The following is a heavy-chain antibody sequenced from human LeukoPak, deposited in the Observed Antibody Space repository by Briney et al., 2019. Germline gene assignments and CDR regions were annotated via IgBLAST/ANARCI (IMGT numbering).Heavy chain of an antibody. CDR3: ARGEGYYGYDYSSGVDY. CDR2: ISAYNGNT. Sequence: ASVKVSCKASGYTFTSYGISWVRQAPGQGLEWMGWISAYNGNTNYAQKLQGRVTMTTDTSTSTAYMELRSLRSDDTAVYYCARGEGYYGYDYSSGVDYWGQGTLVTVSS. CDR1: GYTFTSYG. D-gene: IGHD5-12*01. V-gene: IGHV1-18*01. J-gene: IGHJ4*02.